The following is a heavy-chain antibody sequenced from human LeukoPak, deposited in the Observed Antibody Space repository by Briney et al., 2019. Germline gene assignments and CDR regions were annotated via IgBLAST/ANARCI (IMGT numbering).Heavy chain of an antibody. D-gene: IGHD3-9*01. CDR1: GFTFSSYN. Sequence: PGGSLRLSCTASGFTFSSYNMNWVREAPGKGLEWVSSISSTSSNIYYADSLKGRFTISRDNAKQSLYLQMNSLRAEDTAVYYCAKAPYYDILSGYSHFDYWGQGTLVTVSS. CDR3: AKAPYYDILSGYSHFDY. J-gene: IGHJ4*02. CDR2: ISSTSSNI. V-gene: IGHV3-21*01.